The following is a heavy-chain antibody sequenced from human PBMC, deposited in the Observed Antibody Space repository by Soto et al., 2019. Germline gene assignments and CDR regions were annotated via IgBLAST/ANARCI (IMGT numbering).Heavy chain of an antibody. V-gene: IGHV3-33*01. J-gene: IGHJ4*02. CDR3: ARGYNWNQKFDS. D-gene: IGHD1-1*01. CDR2: IWYDGSNK. CDR1: GFTFNNYG. Sequence: GGSLRLSCAASGFTFNNYGMHWVRQAPGKGLEWVAVIWYDGSNKYYADSVKGRFTIARDNSKNTLYLQMNRLGVEDTAVYYCARGYNWNQKFDSWGQGTLVTVSS.